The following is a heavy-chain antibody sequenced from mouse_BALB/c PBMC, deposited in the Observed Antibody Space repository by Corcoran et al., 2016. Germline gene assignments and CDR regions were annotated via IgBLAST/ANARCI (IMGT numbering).Heavy chain of an antibody. Sequence: EVQLQQSGVELVKPGASVKLSCTASGFNIKDTYMHWVKQRPEQGLEWIGRIDPANGNTKYDPKFQGKATITADTSSNTAYLQLSSLTSEDTAVYYCARGADYDEGFDYWGQGTTLTVSS. J-gene: IGHJ2*01. CDR1: GFNIKDTY. V-gene: IGHV14-3*02. CDR3: ARGADYDEGFDY. D-gene: IGHD2-4*01. CDR2: IDPANGNT.